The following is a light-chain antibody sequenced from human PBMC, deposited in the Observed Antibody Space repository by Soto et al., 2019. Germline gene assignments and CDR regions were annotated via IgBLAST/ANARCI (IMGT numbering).Light chain of an antibody. CDR2: DVS. J-gene: IGKJ2*01. V-gene: IGKV3-20*01. CDR3: HQYGSSRLF. CDR1: QSVSSSL. Sequence: EMVLTQSPGTLSLSPGEGATLSCRASQSVSSSLLAWFQQKPGQAPRLLIHDVSSSATGIPDRFSGSGSVTAFTLSISTLEPEDFAVYYCHQYGSSRLFFGQGTKLEIK.